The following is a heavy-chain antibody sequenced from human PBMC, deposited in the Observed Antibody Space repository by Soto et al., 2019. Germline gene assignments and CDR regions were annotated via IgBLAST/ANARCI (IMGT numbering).Heavy chain of an antibody. CDR2: IYYSGNT. D-gene: IGHD1-7*01. J-gene: IGHJ5*02. Sequence: ETLSLTCTVSGGSISSYYWSWIRQPPGKGLEWIAYIYYSGNTNYNPSLKSRVTISVDTSKNQFSLKLSSVTAADTAVYYCAREIKQTGTRSNWFDPWGQGTLVTVSS. CDR3: AREIKQTGTRSNWFDP. CDR1: GGSISSYY. V-gene: IGHV4-59*01.